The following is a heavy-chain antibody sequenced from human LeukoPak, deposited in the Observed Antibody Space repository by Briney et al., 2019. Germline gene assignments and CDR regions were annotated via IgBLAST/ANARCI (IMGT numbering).Heavy chain of an antibody. D-gene: IGHD2-21*02. V-gene: IGHV4-39*07. J-gene: IGHJ4*02. Sequence: SETLSLTCTVSGGSISSSSYYWGWIRQPPGKGLEWIGSIYYSGSTYYNPSLKSRVTISVDTSKNQFSLKLSSVTAADTAVYYCARVSGVYCGGDCYSRRKTWIDYWGQGTLVTVSS. CDR1: GGSISSSSYY. CDR2: IYYSGST. CDR3: ARVSGVYCGGDCYSRRKTWIDY.